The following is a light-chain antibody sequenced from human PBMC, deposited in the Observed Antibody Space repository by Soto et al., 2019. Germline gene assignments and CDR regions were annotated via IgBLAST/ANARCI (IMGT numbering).Light chain of an antibody. Sequence: IVLAQSPGTLSLSPGERATLSCRASQSVSSSYLAWYQQKPGQAPRLLIYSASSRATGIPDRFRGSGSGTDFTLTISRLEPEDFAVYYCQQYAGSPRTFGQGTKVDI. V-gene: IGKV3-20*01. CDR1: QSVSSSY. CDR3: QQYAGSPRT. CDR2: SAS. J-gene: IGKJ1*01.